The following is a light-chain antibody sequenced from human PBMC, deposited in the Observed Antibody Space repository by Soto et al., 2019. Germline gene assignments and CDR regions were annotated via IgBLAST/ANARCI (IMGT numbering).Light chain of an antibody. CDR2: WST. V-gene: IGKV4-1*01. CDR3: QQYYGTPIT. CDR1: QSVLFRSNNKNY. J-gene: IGKJ5*01. Sequence: EIVLTQSPATLSLSPGERATLSCRASQSVLFRSNNKNYLGWYQQKVGQPPKLLISWSTTRESGVPDRFSGGGSGTDFTLTISSLQAEDVAVYYCQQYYGTPITFGQGTRLEIK.